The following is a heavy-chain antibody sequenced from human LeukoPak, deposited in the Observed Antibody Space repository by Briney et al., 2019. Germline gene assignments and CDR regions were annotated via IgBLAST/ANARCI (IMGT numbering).Heavy chain of an antibody. J-gene: IGHJ3*02. CDR2: IYYSGST. CDR1: GGSISSSSYY. V-gene: IGHV4-39*07. CDR3: ASSLRAPRAFDI. Sequence: SETLSLTCTVSGGSISSSSYYWGWIRQPPGKGLEWIGSIYYSGSTYYNPSLKSRVTISVDTSKNQFSLKLSSVTAADTAVYYCASSLRAPRAFDIWGQGTMVTVSS.